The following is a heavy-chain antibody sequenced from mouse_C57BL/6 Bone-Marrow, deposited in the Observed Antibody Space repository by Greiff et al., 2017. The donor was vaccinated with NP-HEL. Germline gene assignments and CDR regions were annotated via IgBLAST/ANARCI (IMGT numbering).Heavy chain of an antibody. CDR2: IYPGGGYT. CDR3: ARKDYYGSSYAYYFDY. D-gene: IGHD1-1*01. CDR1: GYTFTNYW. Sequence: VQLVESGAELVRPGTSVKMSCKASGYTFTNYWIGWAKQRPGHGLEWIGDIYPGGGYTNYNEKFKGKATLTADKSSSTAYMQFSSLTSEDSAIYYCARKDYYGSSYAYYFDYWGQGTTLTVSS. J-gene: IGHJ2*01. V-gene: IGHV1-63*01.